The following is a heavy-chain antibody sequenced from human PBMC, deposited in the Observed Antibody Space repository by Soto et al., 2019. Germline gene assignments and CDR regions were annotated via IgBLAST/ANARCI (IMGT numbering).Heavy chain of an antibody. CDR1: ASIFSDYA. D-gene: IGHD3-16*01. V-gene: IGHV3-23*01. CDR2: ISGSGGST. CDR3: AKDGNYDNVWGSMYFDY. Sequence: GGSLRLSCAVSASIFSDYAMSWVRQATGKGLEWVSAISGSGGSTYYADSVKGRFTISRDNSKNTLYLQMNSLRPEDTATYYCAKDGNYDNVWGSMYFDYWGQGTLVTVSS. J-gene: IGHJ4*02.